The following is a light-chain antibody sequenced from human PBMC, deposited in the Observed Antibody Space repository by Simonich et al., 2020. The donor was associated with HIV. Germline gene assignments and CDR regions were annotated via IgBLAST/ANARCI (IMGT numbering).Light chain of an antibody. CDR2: EVT. V-gene: IGLV2-14*02. Sequence: QSALTQPASVSGSPGQSITISCTGTSSDVGSYNLVSWSQQHPGKGPKLMIYEVTKRPSGVSNRFSGSKSGNTAALTISGLQAEDEADYYCSSYTSSSTVVFGGGTKLTVL. J-gene: IGLJ2*01. CDR1: SSDVGSYNL. CDR3: SSYTSSSTVV.